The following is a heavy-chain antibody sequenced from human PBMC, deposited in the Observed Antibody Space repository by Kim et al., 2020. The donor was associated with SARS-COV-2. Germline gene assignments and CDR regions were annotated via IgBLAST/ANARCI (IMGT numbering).Heavy chain of an antibody. Sequence: GGSLRLSCAASGFTFSSYGMHWVRQAPGKGLEWVAVISYDGSNKYYADSVKSRFTISRDNSKNTLYLQMNSLRAEDTAVYYCASLSFSSSPFDYWGQGTLITVSS. D-gene: IGHD6-13*01. CDR2: ISYDGSNK. CDR1: GFTFSSYG. V-gene: IGHV3-30*03. CDR3: ASLSFSSSPFDY. J-gene: IGHJ4*02.